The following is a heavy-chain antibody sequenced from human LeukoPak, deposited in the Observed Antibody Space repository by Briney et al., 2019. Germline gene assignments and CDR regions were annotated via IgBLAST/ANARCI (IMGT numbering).Heavy chain of an antibody. CDR3: ARAGGSYYVFDY. CDR2: IYYSGST. V-gene: IGHV4-30-4*01. D-gene: IGHD1-26*01. Sequence: SETLSLTCTVSGGSISSGDYYWNWIRQPPGKGLEWIGYIYYSGSTYYNPSLKSRVTISVDTSKNQFSLKLSSVTAADTAVYYCARAGGSYYVFDYWGRGTLVTVSS. CDR1: GGSISSGDYY. J-gene: IGHJ4*02.